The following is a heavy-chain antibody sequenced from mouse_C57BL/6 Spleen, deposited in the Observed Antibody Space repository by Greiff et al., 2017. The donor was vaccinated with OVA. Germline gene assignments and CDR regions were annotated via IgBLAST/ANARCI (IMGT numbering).Heavy chain of an antibody. J-gene: IGHJ1*03. CDR1: GYTFTEYT. CDR2: FYPGRGSI. D-gene: IGHD1-1*01. CDR3: ARHEEYYGSSYGWYFDV. Sequence: VQLQQSGAELVKPGASVKLSCKASGYTFTEYTIHWVKQRSGQGLEWIGWFYPGRGSIKYNEKFKDKATLTADKSSSTVYMELSRLTSEDSAVYFCARHEEYYGSSYGWYFDVWGTGTTVTVSS. V-gene: IGHV1-62-2*01.